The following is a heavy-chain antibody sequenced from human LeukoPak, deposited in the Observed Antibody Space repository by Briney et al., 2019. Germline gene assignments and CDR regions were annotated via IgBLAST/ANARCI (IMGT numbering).Heavy chain of an antibody. CDR1: GFTFSSYS. CDR3: ARDRTGDY. CDR2: ISTSDSTI. D-gene: IGHD1-14*01. J-gene: IGHJ4*02. V-gene: IGHV3-48*04. Sequence: GGSLRLSCAASGFTFSSYSMNWVRQAPGKGLEWVSYISTSDSTIYYADSVKGRFTISRDNAKNSLYLQMNSLRAEDTAVYYCARDRTGDYWGQGTLVTVSS.